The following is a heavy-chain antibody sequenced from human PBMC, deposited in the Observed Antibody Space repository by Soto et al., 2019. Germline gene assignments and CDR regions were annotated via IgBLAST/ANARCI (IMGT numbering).Heavy chain of an antibody. V-gene: IGHV3-7*05. D-gene: IGHD2-8*01. CDR2: IKQDGSEE. CDR3: VRDDCTTGVCCFDY. CDR1: GFKFSSFW. Sequence: GGSLRLSCTAYGFKFSSFWMSWVRQTPGGGLEWVANIKQDGSEESYADYVRGRFTISRDNAKVSLYLQMNSLRAEDTALYYCVRDDCTTGVCCFDYWGQGTLVTVSS. J-gene: IGHJ4*02.